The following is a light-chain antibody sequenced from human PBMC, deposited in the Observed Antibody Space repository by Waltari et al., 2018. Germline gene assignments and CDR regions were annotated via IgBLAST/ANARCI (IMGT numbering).Light chain of an antibody. CDR1: TSNIGNFY. J-gene: IGLJ1*01. CDR2: END. Sequence: QSVLTQPPSVSAAPGQKVTISCSGSTSNIGNFYVSWYPHLPGTAPKLLIYENDRRHSGIPDRFSGSKSGTSATLAITGLLTGDEGDYYCGTWDSRLKTGPYVFGPGTRVTV. CDR3: GTWDSRLKTGPYV. V-gene: IGLV1-51*02.